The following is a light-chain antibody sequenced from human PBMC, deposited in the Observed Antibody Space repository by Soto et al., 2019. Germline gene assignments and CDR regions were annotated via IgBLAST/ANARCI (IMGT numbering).Light chain of an antibody. V-gene: IGKV1-39*01. CDR2: AAS. J-gene: IGKJ2*01. CDR3: QQSYSTPYT. CDR1: QTFSTY. Sequence: DIQMTQSPSSLSASVGDRVTITCRASQTFSTYLNWYQQKPGKAPKLLIYAASSLHSGVPSRFSGSGSGTDFTLTISSLQPEDFATYYCQQSYSTPYTFGQGTKLEIK.